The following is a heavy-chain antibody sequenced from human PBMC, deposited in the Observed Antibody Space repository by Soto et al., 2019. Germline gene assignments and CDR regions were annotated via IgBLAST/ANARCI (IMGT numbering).Heavy chain of an antibody. Sequence: GGSLRLSCAASGFTFSDYYMSWIRQAPGKGLEWVSYISSSSSYTNYADSVKGRFTISRDNAKNSLYLQMNSLRAEDTAVYYCARDYDDSSGYYPAGAFDIWGQGTMVTVSS. V-gene: IGHV3-11*06. D-gene: IGHD3-22*01. CDR2: ISSSSSYT. CDR3: ARDYDDSSGYYPAGAFDI. CDR1: GFTFSDYY. J-gene: IGHJ3*02.